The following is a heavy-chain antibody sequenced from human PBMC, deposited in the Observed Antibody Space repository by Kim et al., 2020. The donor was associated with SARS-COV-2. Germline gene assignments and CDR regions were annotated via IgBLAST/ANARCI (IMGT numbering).Heavy chain of an antibody. V-gene: IGHV3-30*04. CDR3: AREALRYFDWLLRGFDAFDI. Sequence: GGSLRLSCAASGFTFSSYAMHWGRQAPGKGLEWVAVISYDGSNKYYADSVKGRFTISRDNSKNTLYLQMNSLRAEDTAVYYCAREALRYFDWLLRGFDAFDIWGQGTMVTVSS. J-gene: IGHJ3*02. CDR2: ISYDGSNK. CDR1: GFTFSSYA. D-gene: IGHD3-9*01.